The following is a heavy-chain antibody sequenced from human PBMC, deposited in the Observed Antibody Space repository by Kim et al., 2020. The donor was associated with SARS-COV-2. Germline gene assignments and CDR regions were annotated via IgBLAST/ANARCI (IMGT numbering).Heavy chain of an antibody. CDR2: VYYDGSKK. J-gene: IGHJ6*02. Sequence: GGSLRLSCAASGFTFSTYGMHWVRQAPGKGLEWVALVYYDGSKKYHAASVKGRFTISRDNSKNTLDLQMNSLRAEDTAVYYCARDREPSTAYRSGRWTYYCCAMDVWGQGTTVTVSS. CDR3: ARDREPSTAYRSGRWTYYCCAMDV. V-gene: IGHV3-33*08. D-gene: IGHD6-19*01. CDR1: GFTFSTYG.